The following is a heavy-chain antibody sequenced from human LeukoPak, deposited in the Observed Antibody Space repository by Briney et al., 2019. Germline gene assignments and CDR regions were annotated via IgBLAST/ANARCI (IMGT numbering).Heavy chain of an antibody. CDR3: AKDLQSGGFGSHYFDY. CDR2: ISGSGGST. CDR1: GFTFSSYA. D-gene: IGHD2-8*02. V-gene: IGHV3-23*01. J-gene: IGHJ4*02. Sequence: GGSLRLSCAASGFTFSSYAMSWVRQAPGKGPEWVSAISGSGGSTYYADSVKGRFTISRDNSKNTLYLQMNSLRAEDTAVYYCAKDLQSGGFGSHYFDYWGQGTLVTVSS.